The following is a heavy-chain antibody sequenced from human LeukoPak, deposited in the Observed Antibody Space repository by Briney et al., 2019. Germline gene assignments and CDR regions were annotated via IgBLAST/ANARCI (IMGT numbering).Heavy chain of an antibody. V-gene: IGHV4-59*01. CDR3: ARVGGTNYYYYGMDV. D-gene: IGHD1-26*01. CDR1: GGSISNYY. Sequence: SETLSLTCTVSGGSISNYYWSWIQQPPGKGLEWIGYIYYSGSTNCNPSLKSRVTISVDTSKNQFSLKLSSVTAADTAVYYCARVGGTNYYYYGMDVWGQGTTVTVSS. J-gene: IGHJ6*02. CDR2: IYYSGST.